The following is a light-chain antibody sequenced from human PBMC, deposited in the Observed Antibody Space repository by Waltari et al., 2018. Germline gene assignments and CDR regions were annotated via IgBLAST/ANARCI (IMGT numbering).Light chain of an antibody. Sequence: VLTQSPATLSLSPGDRATLSCRASQNIGDYLAWYQQKPGQAPRLLIYAASNRATGVPARFSGSGSGTDFTLTISSLEPEDFAVYYCQNRRDWPLLTFGGGTKVEIK. CDR2: AAS. V-gene: IGKV3-11*01. CDR3: QNRRDWPLLT. J-gene: IGKJ4*01. CDR1: QNIGDY.